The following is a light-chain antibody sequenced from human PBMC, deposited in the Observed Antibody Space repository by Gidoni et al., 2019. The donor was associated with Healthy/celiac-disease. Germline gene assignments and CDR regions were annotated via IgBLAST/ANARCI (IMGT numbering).Light chain of an antibody. CDR2: LGS. V-gene: IGKV2-28*01. Sequence: DIVMTQSPLSLPVTPGEPASISCRSSQSLLHSNGYNYLDWYLQKPGQSPQLLIYLGSNPASGVPDRFSGSGSGTDFTLKISRVEAEDVGVYCCMQALQTPWTFGQGTKVEIK. J-gene: IGKJ1*01. CDR1: QSLLHSNGYNY. CDR3: MQALQTPWT.